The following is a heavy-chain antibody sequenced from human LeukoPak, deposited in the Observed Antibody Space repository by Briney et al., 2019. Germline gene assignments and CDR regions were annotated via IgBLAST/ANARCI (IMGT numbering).Heavy chain of an antibody. V-gene: IGHV4-59*01. Sequence: SETLSLTCTVSGGSISSYYWSWIRQPPGKGLEWIGYIYYSGSTNYNPSLKSRVTISVDTSKNQFSLKLSPVTAADTAVYYCAHHYGGNFDYWGQGTLVTVSS. J-gene: IGHJ4*02. D-gene: IGHD4-23*01. CDR3: AHHYGGNFDY. CDR1: GGSISSYY. CDR2: IYYSGST.